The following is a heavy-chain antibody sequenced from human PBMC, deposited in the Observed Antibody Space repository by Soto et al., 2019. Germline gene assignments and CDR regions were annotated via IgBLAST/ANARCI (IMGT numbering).Heavy chain of an antibody. CDR3: ANPYDSSGSF. CDR2: ISGSGGST. J-gene: IGHJ4*02. V-gene: IGHV3-23*01. D-gene: IGHD3-22*01. Sequence: EVQLLESGGGLVQPGGSLRLSCAASGFTFSSYAMSWVRQAPGKGLEWVSTISGSGGSTYYADSVKGRFTISRDNSKNTLYLQMNSLRAEDTAIYYWANPYDSSGSFWGQGTLVTVSS. CDR1: GFTFSSYA.